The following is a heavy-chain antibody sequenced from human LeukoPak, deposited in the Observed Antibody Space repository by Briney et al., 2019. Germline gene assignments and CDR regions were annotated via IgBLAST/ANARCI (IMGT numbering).Heavy chain of an antibody. V-gene: IGHV3-30*02. Sequence: GGSLRPSCAASGFTFSSYGMHWVRQAPGKGLEWVAFIRYDGSNKYYADSVKGRFTISRDNSKDTLYLQMNSLRAEDTAVYYCAKDRIVGATDYFDYWGQGTLVTVSS. J-gene: IGHJ4*02. CDR2: IRYDGSNK. CDR1: GFTFSSYG. CDR3: AKDRIVGATDYFDY. D-gene: IGHD1-26*01.